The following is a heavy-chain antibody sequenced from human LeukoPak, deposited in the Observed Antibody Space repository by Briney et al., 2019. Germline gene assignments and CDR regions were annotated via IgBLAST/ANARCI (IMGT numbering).Heavy chain of an antibody. V-gene: IGHV3-23*01. J-gene: IGHJ4*02. D-gene: IGHD3-9*01. CDR1: GFNFSNYA. CDR3: AKWGDYVVLTGYYVSDY. CDR2: ITGSGGNT. Sequence: PGGSLRLSCAASGFNFSNYAMSWVRQAPGKGLEWVSAITGSGGNTYYADSVKGRFTISRDNSKNTVFLQMNSLRAEDTAVYYCAKWGDYVVLTGYYVSDYWGQGTLVTVSS.